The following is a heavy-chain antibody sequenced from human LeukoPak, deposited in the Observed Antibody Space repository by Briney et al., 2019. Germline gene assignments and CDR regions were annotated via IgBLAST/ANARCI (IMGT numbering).Heavy chain of an antibody. Sequence: GASVKVSCKASGYTFTGYYMHWVRQAPGQGLEWMGWINPNSGGTNYAQKFQGRVTMTRDTSISTAYMELSRLRSDDTAVYYCARVKYYDFWSGYNPPPFDYWGQGTLVTVSS. CDR2: INPNSGGT. J-gene: IGHJ4*02. D-gene: IGHD3-3*01. CDR1: GYTFTGYY. CDR3: ARVKYYDFWSGYNPPPFDY. V-gene: IGHV1-2*02.